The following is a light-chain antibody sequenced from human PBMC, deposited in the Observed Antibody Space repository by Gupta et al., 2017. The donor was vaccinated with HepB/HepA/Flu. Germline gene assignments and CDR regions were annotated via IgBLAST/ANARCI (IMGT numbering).Light chain of an antibody. CDR3: QSYDSTNHWV. CDR2: EDP. CDR1: SGSIASNY. V-gene: IGLV6-57*03. J-gene: IGLJ3*02. Sequence: FKLSQPHPVSESPGKTVTISCTRSSGSIASNYVQWYQQRPGSVPTAVIYEDPQRASGVPARFSCSIDSASNSASLTLSGLETDDDADDYCQSYDSTNHWVFGGGTKLTVL.